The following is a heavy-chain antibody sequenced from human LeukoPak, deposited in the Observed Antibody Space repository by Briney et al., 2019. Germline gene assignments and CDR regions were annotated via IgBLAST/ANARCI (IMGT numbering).Heavy chain of an antibody. Sequence: PGGSLRLSCAASGFTFDDYAMHWVRQAPGKGLEWVSAINWNSGNIGYADSVKGRFTISRDNAKNSLYLQMNSLRAEDTAVYYCASQEYSSSSAPDYWGQGTLVTVSS. V-gene: IGHV3-9*01. CDR3: ASQEYSSSSAPDY. D-gene: IGHD6-6*01. CDR1: GFTFDDYA. CDR2: INWNSGNI. J-gene: IGHJ4*02.